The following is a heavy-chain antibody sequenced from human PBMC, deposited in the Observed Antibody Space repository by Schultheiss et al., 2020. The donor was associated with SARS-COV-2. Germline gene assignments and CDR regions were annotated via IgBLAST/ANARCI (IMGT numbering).Heavy chain of an antibody. Sequence: GSLKISCAASGFTFSSYAMSWVRQAPGKGLEWVSAISCSGGSTYYADSVKGRFTISRDNSKNTLYLQMNSLRAEDTAVYYCAKVLGGSSWYFDYWGQGTLVTVSS. CDR2: ISCSGGST. J-gene: IGHJ4*02. V-gene: IGHV3-23*01. CDR3: AKVLGGSSWYFDY. CDR1: GFTFSSYA. D-gene: IGHD6-13*01.